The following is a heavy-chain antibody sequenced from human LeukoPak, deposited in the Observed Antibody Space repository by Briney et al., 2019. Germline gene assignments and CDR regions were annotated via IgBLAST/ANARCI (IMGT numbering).Heavy chain of an antibody. CDR2: IYTSGRT. V-gene: IGHV4-61*02. J-gene: IGHJ4*02. D-gene: IGHD3-3*01. CDR1: GGSISGGSYY. CDR3: ARESGY. Sequence: SETLSLTCTVSGGSISGGSYYGGWIRQPAGRGLEWIGGIYTSGRTNYNPFLKSRVTISIDTSKNQFSLKLGSVTAADTAVYYCARESGYWGQGALVTVAS.